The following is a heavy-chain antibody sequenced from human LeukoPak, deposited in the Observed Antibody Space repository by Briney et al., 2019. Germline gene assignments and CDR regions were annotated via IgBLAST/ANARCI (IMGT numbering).Heavy chain of an antibody. CDR3: ARRSYYGSGIYVHFDN. CDR1: SGSIKFSSYY. D-gene: IGHD3-10*01. J-gene: IGHJ4*02. Sequence: SETLSLTCTVSSGSIKFSSYYWSWVRQPPGKGLEWIGEINHSGSTNYNPSLKSRVTISVDTSKNQFSLKLSSVTAADTAVYYCARRSYYGSGIYVHFDNWGQGTLVTVSS. V-gene: IGHV4-34*01. CDR2: INHSGST.